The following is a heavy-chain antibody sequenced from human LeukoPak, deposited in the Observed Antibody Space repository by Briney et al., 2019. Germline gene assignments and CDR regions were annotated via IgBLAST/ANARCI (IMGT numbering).Heavy chain of an antibody. CDR2: IWYDGSNK. J-gene: IGHJ3*02. V-gene: IGHV3-33*06. CDR3: AKNYYDSSGYYFLYAFDI. CDR1: GFTFSSYG. Sequence: GRSLRLSCAASGFTFSSYGMHWVRQAPGKGLEWVAVIWYDGSNKYYADPVKGRFTISRDNSKNTLYLQMNSLRAEDTAVYYCAKNYYDSSGYYFLYAFDIWGQGTMVTVSS. D-gene: IGHD3-22*01.